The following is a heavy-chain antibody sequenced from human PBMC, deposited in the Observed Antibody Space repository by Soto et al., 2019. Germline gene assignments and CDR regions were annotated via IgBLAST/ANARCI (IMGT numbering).Heavy chain of an antibody. D-gene: IGHD6-19*01. CDR2: VNHNGRN. V-gene: IGHV4-34*01. CDR3: ARGGSSDWQVAFDF. J-gene: IGHJ3*01. Sequence: QLHQQQWGAGLLKPSETLSLTCAVYGGSFSGYFWNWIRQSPGKGLEWIGKVNHNGRNNYNPSLKSRGTISLGMSKDQESLKFTSCAAADTAVYYCARGGSSDWQVAFDFWGQGTMVTVSS. CDR1: GGSFSGYF.